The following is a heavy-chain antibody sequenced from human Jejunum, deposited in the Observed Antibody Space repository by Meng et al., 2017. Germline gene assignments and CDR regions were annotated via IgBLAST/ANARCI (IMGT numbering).Heavy chain of an antibody. Sequence: GESLKISCAASGFTFSYYAMHWVRQAPGKGLEWVAVVSFDGSTKYYADSVKGRFTISSNNYKKTQYLQMYSLRAEDTVVYDGVRTHSSWERHGMEVWGQVTTVTVSS. CDR1: GFTFSYYA. D-gene: IGHD6-13*01. V-gene: IGHV3-30*04. CDR3: VRTHSSWERHGMEV. CDR2: VSFDGSTK. J-gene: IGHJ6*02.